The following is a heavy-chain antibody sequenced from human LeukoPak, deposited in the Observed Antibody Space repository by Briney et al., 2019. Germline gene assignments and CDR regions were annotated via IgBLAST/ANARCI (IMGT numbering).Heavy chain of an antibody. CDR3: AKDRRIAAAGTPSYFDY. CDR2: ISGSGGST. J-gene: IGHJ4*02. Sequence: PGGSLRLSCAASGFTFSSYGMSWVRQAPGKGLEWVSVISGSGGSTYYADSVKGRFTISRDNSKNTLYLQMNSLRAEDTAVYYCAKDRRIAAAGTPSYFDYWGQGTLVTVSS. D-gene: IGHD6-13*01. V-gene: IGHV3-23*01. CDR1: GFTFSSYG.